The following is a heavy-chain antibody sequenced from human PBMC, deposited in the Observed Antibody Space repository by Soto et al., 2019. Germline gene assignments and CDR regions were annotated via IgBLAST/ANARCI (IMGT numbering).Heavy chain of an antibody. CDR1: GGSISSGGYY. CDR2: IYYSGST. Sequence: PSETLSLTCTVSGGSISSGGYYWSWIRQHPGKGLEWIGYIYYSGSTYYNSSLKGRVTISVDTSKNQFSLKLTSVTAADTAVYYCARVHFDYYGSGSYYMGTYYFDYWYQGTLVTVSS. J-gene: IGHJ4*02. V-gene: IGHV4-31*03. CDR3: ARVHFDYYGSGSYYMGTYYFDY. D-gene: IGHD3-10*01.